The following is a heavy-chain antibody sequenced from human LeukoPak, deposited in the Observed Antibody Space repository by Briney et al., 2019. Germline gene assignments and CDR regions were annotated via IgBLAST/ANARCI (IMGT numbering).Heavy chain of an antibody. D-gene: IGHD2-2*01. J-gene: IGHJ5*02. Sequence: SETLSLTISGAGGSSGSADWSWIRQPAGKGLEWIGRIYTSGSTNYNPSLKSRVTMSVDTSKNQFSIEVCSVTAADTPVYYAVNFRASGSRTICDLGNCFAQWGQGTLVTVSS. CDR3: VNFRASGSRTICDLGNCFAQ. CDR1: GGSSGSAD. CDR2: IYTSGST. V-gene: IGHV4-4*07.